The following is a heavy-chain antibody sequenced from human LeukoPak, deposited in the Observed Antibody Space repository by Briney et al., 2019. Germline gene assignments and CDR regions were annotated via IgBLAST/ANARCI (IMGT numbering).Heavy chain of an antibody. D-gene: IGHD3-16*01. J-gene: IGHJ4*02. CDR2: ISETI. Sequence: QPEGSQRLSCAASGFTFSSYAMSWVRQAPGKGLEWVAHISETIYYADSVQGRFTISRDNAKNSLYLQMSNLRVDDTAMYYCVREVGRPKTFYFDSWGRGTPVTVSS. CDR3: VREVGRPKTFYFDS. V-gene: IGHV3-48*04. CDR1: GFTFSSYA.